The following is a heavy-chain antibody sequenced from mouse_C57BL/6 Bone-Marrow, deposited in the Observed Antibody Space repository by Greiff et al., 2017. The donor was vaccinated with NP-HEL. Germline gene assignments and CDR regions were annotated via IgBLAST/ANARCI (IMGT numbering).Heavy chain of an antibody. CDR3: ARYDGYSPFDY. CDR1: GYAFSSSW. J-gene: IGHJ2*01. Sequence: VQGVESGPELVKPGASVKISCKASGYAFSSSWMNWVKQRPGKGLEWIGRIYPGDGDTNYNGKFKGKATLTADKSSSTAYMQLSSLTSEDSAVYFCARYDGYSPFDYWGQGTTLTVSS. V-gene: IGHV1-82*01. CDR2: IYPGDGDT. D-gene: IGHD2-3*01.